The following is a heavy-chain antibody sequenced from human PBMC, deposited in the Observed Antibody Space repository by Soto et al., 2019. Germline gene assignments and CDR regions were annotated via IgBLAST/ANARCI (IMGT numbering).Heavy chain of an antibody. Sequence: SVKVSCKASGGTFTSYAISWVRQAPGQGLERMGGIIPIFGTANYAQKFQGRVMITAYESTSTAYMELSSLRSEDTAVYYCVISVQDSVSPIYYYYYRMVVWGQGPTVTVS. V-gene: IGHV1-69*13. CDR3: VISVQDSVSPIYYYYYRMVV. J-gene: IGHJ6*02. CDR2: IIPIFGTA. D-gene: IGHD2-15*01. CDR1: GGTFTSYA.